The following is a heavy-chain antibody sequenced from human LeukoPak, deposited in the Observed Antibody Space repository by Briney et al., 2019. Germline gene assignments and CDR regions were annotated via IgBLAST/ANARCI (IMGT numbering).Heavy chain of an antibody. Sequence: SETPSLTCTVSGGSISRYYWSWIRQSPGKGLEWIGYIYRSGTTNYNPSLKSRLTISVDTSKNQFSLKLSSVTAADTAVYYCAREDPQTTVPEGMDVWGQGTTVTVSS. D-gene: IGHD4-17*01. V-gene: IGHV4-59*01. J-gene: IGHJ6*02. CDR3: AREDPQTTVPEGMDV. CDR1: GGSISRYY. CDR2: IYRSGTT.